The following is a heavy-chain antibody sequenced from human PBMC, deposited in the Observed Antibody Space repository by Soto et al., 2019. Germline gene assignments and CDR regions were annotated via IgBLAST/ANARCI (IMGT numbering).Heavy chain of an antibody. CDR1: GYTFTSYY. Sequence: ASVTVSCKASGYTFTSYYMHWVRQAPGQGLEWMGIINPSGGSTSYAQKFQGRVTMTRDTSTSTVYMELSSLRSEDTAVYYCARDSRWSGSYSYYYYGMDVWGQGTTVTVSS. V-gene: IGHV1-46*01. J-gene: IGHJ6*02. D-gene: IGHD1-26*01. CDR2: INPSGGST. CDR3: ARDSRWSGSYSYYYYGMDV.